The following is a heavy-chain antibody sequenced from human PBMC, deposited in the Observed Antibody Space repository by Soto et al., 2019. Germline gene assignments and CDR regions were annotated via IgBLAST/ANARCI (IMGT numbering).Heavy chain of an antibody. V-gene: IGHV3-21*01. J-gene: IGHJ6*02. D-gene: IGHD2-21*02. CDR3: AREETAWPLAYGLDV. CDR1: GFSFSTYS. CDR2: IGRRSDI. Sequence: PGGSLRLSCEASGFSFSTYSMHWVRQAPGKGLEWVSSIGRRSDIYYADSVKGRFTISRDNAKNSVSLQMNSLRDEDTAVYYCAREETAWPLAYGLDVWGQGTTVTASS.